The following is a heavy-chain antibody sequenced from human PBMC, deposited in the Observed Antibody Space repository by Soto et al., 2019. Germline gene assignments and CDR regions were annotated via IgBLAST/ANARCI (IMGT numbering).Heavy chain of an antibody. V-gene: IGHV3-23*01. CDR2: ISDSDNAT. CDR3: AKGVSSSAWSASDN. Sequence: EVQLLESGGGLVQPGGSLRLSCAASGFTFSSYAMTWVCQAPGKGLEWVSVISDSDNATYYADSVKGRFTISRDNSKNTLYLQFNSLRAEDTAVYYCAKGVSSSAWSASDNWGQGTLVTVSS. J-gene: IGHJ4*02. CDR1: GFTFSSYA. D-gene: IGHD6-19*01.